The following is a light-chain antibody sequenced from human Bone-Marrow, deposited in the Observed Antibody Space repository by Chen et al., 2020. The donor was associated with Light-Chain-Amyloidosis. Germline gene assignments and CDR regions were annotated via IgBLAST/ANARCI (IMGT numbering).Light chain of an antibody. V-gene: IGLV1-44*01. Sequence: QSVRIQPRSPSGTPGPRFPFSSSGCRSIIGTNTVNWYQQLPGTAPKLLISVNSQRPSGVRDRFSGSKSGTSASLAISGRQSDDEADYFCAAWDDGLNGVLFGGGTKLTVL. CDR3: AAWDDGLNGVL. J-gene: IGLJ2*01. CDR1: RSIIGTNT. CDR2: VNS.